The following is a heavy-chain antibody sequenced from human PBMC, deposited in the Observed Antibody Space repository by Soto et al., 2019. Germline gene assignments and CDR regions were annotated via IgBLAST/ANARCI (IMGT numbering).Heavy chain of an antibody. D-gene: IGHD3-22*01. J-gene: IGHJ4*02. CDR2: ISYDGSNK. CDR3: AKDTYYYDRSGYYTYDY. CDR1: GFTFSSYW. V-gene: IGHV3-30*18. Sequence: PGGSLRLSCAASGFTFSSYWMSWVRQAPGKGLEWVAVISYDGSNKHYADSVKGRFTISRDNSKNTLDLQMNSLRAEDTAVYYCAKDTYYYDRSGYYTYDYWGQGTQVTVSS.